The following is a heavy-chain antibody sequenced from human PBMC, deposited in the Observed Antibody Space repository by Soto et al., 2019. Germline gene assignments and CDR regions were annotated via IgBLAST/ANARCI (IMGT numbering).Heavy chain of an antibody. CDR2: IYYSGST. CDR3: AREGLSRRVLCVDR. D-gene: IGHD2-21*01. Sequence: SETLSLTCTVSGGSISSGGYYWSWIRQHPGKGLEWIGYIYYSGSTYYTPSLKSGVTISVDTSKNQFSLKLSSVTAADTAVYYCAREGLSRRVLCVDRWGQGTLVTVCS. J-gene: IGHJ5*02. CDR1: GGSISSGGYY. V-gene: IGHV4-31*03.